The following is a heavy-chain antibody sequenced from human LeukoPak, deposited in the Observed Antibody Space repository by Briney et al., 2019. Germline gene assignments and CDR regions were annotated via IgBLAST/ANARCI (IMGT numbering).Heavy chain of an antibody. CDR1: GYRFTSNY. CDR2: IYRNSGGT. CDR3: ARDRRGYYDSGSYYPLI. J-gene: IGHJ4*02. Sequence: ASVKLSCEASGYRFTSNYIHWARQAPGQGLEWMGWIYRNSGGTNYAQKFQGRGTMTRYTSVSTAYMEVSRLRSDDTAVYYCARDRRGYYDSGSYYPLIWGQGTLVTVSS. D-gene: IGHD3-10*01. V-gene: IGHV1-2*02.